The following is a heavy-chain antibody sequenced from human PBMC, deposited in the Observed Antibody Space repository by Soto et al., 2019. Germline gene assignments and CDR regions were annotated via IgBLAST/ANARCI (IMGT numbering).Heavy chain of an antibody. D-gene: IGHD2-15*01. V-gene: IGHV1-18*01. Sequence: QVQLLQSGAEVKEPGASVKVSCKASGYSFATYSISWVRQAPGQGLEWMGWITPYNGDTNYAQKLQGRVTMTTVTSTSTAYMEVRSLRSDDTAVYYCARLAPCSGGICYSPPLDYWGQGALVTVSS. CDR3: ARLAPCSGGICYSPPLDY. CDR1: GYSFATYS. CDR2: ITPYNGDT. J-gene: IGHJ4*02.